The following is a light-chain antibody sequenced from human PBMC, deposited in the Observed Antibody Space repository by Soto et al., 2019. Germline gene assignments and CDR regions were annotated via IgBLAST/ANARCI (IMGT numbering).Light chain of an antibody. J-gene: IGLJ1*01. CDR3: RSYTSSRTYV. Sequence: QSVLTQPASVSGSPGQSITISCIGTSSDVGGYNYVSWYQQHPGKAPKLTIYDVSNRPSGVSNRFSGSKSGNTAALSISGLQAEVEADYYCRSYTSSRTYVFGTGTKLTVL. CDR2: DVS. V-gene: IGLV2-14*01. CDR1: SSDVGGYNY.